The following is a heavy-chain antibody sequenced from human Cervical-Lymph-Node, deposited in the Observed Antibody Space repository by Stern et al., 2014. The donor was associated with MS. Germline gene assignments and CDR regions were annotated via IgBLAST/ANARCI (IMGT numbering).Heavy chain of an antibody. Sequence: VQLVESGGGVVQPGTSLRLSCVVSGLNFSNYGMHWVRRAPGKGLEWIEVISYDGRNQFYADSVVGRFSISRDNAKNTLWLQMNSLRPEDTAIYFCAKLTQLAYYFDYWGQGTLVTVSS. CDR1: GLNFSNYG. CDR3: AKLTQLAYYFDY. D-gene: IGHD3-9*01. V-gene: IGHV3-30*18. CDR2: ISYDGRNQ. J-gene: IGHJ4*02.